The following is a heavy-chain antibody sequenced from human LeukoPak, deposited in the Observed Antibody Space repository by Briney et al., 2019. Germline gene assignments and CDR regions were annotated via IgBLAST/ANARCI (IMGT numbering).Heavy chain of an antibody. D-gene: IGHD2-15*01. V-gene: IGHV3-48*01. CDR3: ARDHLYCSGGSCYFDY. J-gene: IGHJ4*02. Sequence: GGSLRLSCAASGCTFSSYSMNWVRQAPGKGLEWVSYISSSSSTIYYADSVKGRFTISRDNAKNSLYLQMNSLRAEDTAAYYCARDHLYCSGGSCYFDYWGQGTLVTVSS. CDR1: GCTFSSYS. CDR2: ISSSSSTI.